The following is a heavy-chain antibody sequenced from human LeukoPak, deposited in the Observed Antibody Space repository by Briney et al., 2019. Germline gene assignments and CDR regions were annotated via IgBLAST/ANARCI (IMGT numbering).Heavy chain of an antibody. CDR3: ARPRGAAAGTFGFGP. CDR1: GFTFTSYV. V-gene: IGHV3-30*03. D-gene: IGHD6-13*01. CDR2: ISYDGSNK. Sequence: GRSLRLSCAASGFTFTSYVMHWVRQAPGKGLQWVALISYDGSNKYYADSVKGRFTISRDNSKNTLYLQMNSLRAEDTAVYYCARPRGAAAGTFGFGPWGQGTLVTVSS. J-gene: IGHJ5*02.